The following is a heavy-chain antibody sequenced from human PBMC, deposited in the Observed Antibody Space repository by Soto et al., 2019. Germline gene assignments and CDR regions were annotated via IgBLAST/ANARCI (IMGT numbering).Heavy chain of an antibody. D-gene: IGHD5-12*01. CDR1: GGSFSGYY. CDR3: ARGRWLRSSLDY. J-gene: IGHJ4*02. CDR2: INHSGST. Sequence: QVQLQQWGAGLLKPSETLSLTCAVSGGSFSGYYWSWIRQPPGKGLEWIGEINHSGSTNYNPSLKSRVTISVDTSKNQFSLKLSSVTAADTAVYYCARGRWLRSSLDYWGQGTLVTVSS. V-gene: IGHV4-34*01.